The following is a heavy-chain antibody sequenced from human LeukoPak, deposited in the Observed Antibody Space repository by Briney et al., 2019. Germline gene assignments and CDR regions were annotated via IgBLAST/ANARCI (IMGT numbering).Heavy chain of an antibody. CDR3: AKEDTASITMVRGVIFDAFDI. D-gene: IGHD3-10*01. CDR2: MNPNSGNT. J-gene: IGHJ3*02. Sequence: ASVKVSCKASGYTFTSYDINWVRQATGQGLEWMGWMNPNSGNTGYAQKFQGRVTMTRNTSISTAYMELSSLRAEDTAVYYCAKEDTASITMVRGVIFDAFDIWGQGTMVTVSS. V-gene: IGHV1-8*01. CDR1: GYTFTSYD.